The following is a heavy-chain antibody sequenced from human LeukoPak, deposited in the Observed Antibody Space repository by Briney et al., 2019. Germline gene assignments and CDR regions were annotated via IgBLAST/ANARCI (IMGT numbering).Heavy chain of an antibody. V-gene: IGHV3-48*04. CDR1: GFSMSVYW. CDR2: ISASGITI. Sequence: GGSLRLSCEASGFSMSVYWMSWVRQAPGKGLEWVSYISASGITIYYADSVKGRFTISRDNAKHSLYLQMNRLRAEDTPVYYRTKDPPGGNYYGPFDYWGQGTLVTVSP. CDR3: TKDPPGGNYYGPFDY. D-gene: IGHD3-22*01. J-gene: IGHJ4*02.